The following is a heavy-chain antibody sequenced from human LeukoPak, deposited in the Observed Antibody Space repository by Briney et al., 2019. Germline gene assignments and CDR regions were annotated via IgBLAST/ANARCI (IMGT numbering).Heavy chain of an antibody. CDR1: GFTFRNFA. D-gene: IGHD3-16*01. Sequence: GGSLRLSCEASGFTFRNFAMTWVRQAPGKGLEWVSAAGGSDANTYSADSVKGRFTISRDNSKNTLYLQMNSLRAEDTAVYFCAKNLYSLGTSFNYCDYWGQGTLVTVSS. J-gene: IGHJ4*02. V-gene: IGHV3-23*01. CDR3: AKNLYSLGTSFNYCDY. CDR2: AGGSDANT.